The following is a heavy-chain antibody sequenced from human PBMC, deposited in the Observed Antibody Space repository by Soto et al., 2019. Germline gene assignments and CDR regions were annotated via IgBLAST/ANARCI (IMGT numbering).Heavy chain of an antibody. V-gene: IGHV3-53*01. CDR2: IYSDGNT. CDR3: ARVPLFGYGMDV. Sequence: PSETLRLSCAASGFSVSSNYMTWVRQAPGKGLEWVSVIYSDGNTDYADFVKGRFIISSDSSKNTLHLQMNNPRAEDTAVYYCARVPLFGYGMDVWGQGTTVTVSS. CDR1: GFSVSSNY. D-gene: IGHD3-16*01. J-gene: IGHJ6*02.